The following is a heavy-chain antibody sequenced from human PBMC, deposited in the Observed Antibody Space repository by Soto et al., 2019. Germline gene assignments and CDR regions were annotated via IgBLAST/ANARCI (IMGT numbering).Heavy chain of an antibody. CDR1: GLSVNSTNFY. CDR3: ARVDSTMVLPFFDY. Sequence: SETLSLTCTVSGLSVNSTNFYGGWIRQPPGKGLEWIANIYHTGTTYYNPSLKSRVTISVDTSKNHFSLRLTSVTAADTAVYYCARVDSTMVLPFFDYWGQGTLVTVSS. CDR2: IYHTGTT. J-gene: IGHJ4*02. D-gene: IGHD5-18*01. V-gene: IGHV4-39*02.